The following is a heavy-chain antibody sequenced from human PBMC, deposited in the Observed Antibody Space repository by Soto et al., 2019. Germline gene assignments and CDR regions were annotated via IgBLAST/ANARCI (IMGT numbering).Heavy chain of an antibody. J-gene: IGHJ3*02. Sequence: LRLSCAVSGFPFSFYGFHWVRHSPGKGLEWLGVIVSDGSAIYHADSLEGRFFISRDNSKDILYLQMNSLRVEDTAVYYCARDDAFDNENGFDMWGQGTMVTVSS. D-gene: IGHD3-3*02. CDR3: ARDDAFDNENGFDM. CDR1: GFPFSFYG. V-gene: IGHV3-33*01. CDR2: IVSDGSAI.